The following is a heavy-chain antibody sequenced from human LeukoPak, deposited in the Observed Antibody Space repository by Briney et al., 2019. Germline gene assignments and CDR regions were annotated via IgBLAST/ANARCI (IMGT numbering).Heavy chain of an antibody. CDR2: FTPNGGSA. V-gene: IGHV1-46*01. CDR1: GYPFTNFH. J-gene: IGHJ5*02. Sequence: ASVKVSCKTSGYPFTNFHIYTVRQAPGHGLEWRGMFTPNGGSANYAQKFQDRATMNRDMSTTTLSLELSSLTFEDTAVYYCARTGGTYQLGFDPWGQGTLVTV. D-gene: IGHD2-2*01. CDR3: ARTGGTYQLGFDP.